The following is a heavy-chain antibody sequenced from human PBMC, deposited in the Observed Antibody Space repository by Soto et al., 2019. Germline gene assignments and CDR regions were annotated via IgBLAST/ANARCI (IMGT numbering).Heavy chain of an antibody. J-gene: IGHJ4*02. CDR3: AADTAMAVY. CDR1: GFTFSSYA. CDR2: ISYDGSNK. V-gene: IGHV3-30-3*01. D-gene: IGHD5-18*01. Sequence: QVQLVESGGGVVQPGRSLRLSCAASGFTFSSYAMHWVRQAPGKGLEWVAVISYDGSNKYYADSVKGRFTISRDNSKNTLYLQMNSLRAEDTAVYYCAADTAMAVYWGQGTLVTVSS.